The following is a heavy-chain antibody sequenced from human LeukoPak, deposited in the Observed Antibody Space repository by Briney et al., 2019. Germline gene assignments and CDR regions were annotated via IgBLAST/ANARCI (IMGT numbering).Heavy chain of an antibody. D-gene: IGHD3-10*01. CDR1: GDSVSSNSAA. CDR3: ARMVGLVSDF. Sequence: SQTLSLTCAISGDSVSSNSAAWNWIRQSPSRGLEWLGRTYYRSKWHSYYAPSVKSRITINPDTSKNQFSLQLKSVTPEDAAVYYCARMVGLVSDFWGQGTLVTVSS. CDR2: TYYRSKWHS. J-gene: IGHJ4*02. V-gene: IGHV6-1*01.